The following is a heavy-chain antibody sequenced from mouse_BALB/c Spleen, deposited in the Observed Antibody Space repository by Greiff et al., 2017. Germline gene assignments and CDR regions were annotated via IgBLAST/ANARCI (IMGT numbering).Heavy chain of an antibody. Sequence: EVKLVESGGGLVKPGGSLKLSCAASGFTFSSYAMSWVRQTPEKRLEWVATISSGGSYTYYPDSVKGRFTISRDNAKNTLYLQMSSLRSEDTAMYYCASYDYDGLAWFADWGQGTLVTVSA. D-gene: IGHD2-4*01. CDR3: ASYDYDGLAWFAD. J-gene: IGHJ3*01. V-gene: IGHV5-9-3*01. CDR1: GFTFSSYA. CDR2: ISSGGSYT.